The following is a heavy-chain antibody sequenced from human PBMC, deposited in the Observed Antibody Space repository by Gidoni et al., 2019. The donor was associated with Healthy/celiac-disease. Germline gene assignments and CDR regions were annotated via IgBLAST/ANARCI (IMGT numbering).Heavy chain of an antibody. CDR2: IRSKANSYAT. D-gene: IGHD5-12*01. V-gene: IGHV3-73*02. CDR1: GFTFSGSA. J-gene: IGHJ5*02. Sequence: EVQLVESGGGLVQPGGSLKLSCAASGFTFSGSAMHWVRQASGKGLEWVGRIRSKANSYATAYAASVKGRFTISRDDSKNTAYLQMNSLKTEDTAVYYCTTANERGYSGYEMASWGQGTLVTVSS. CDR3: TTANERGYSGYEMAS.